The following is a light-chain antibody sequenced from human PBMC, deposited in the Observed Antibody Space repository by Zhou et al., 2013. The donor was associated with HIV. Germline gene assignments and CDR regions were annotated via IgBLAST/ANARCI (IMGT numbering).Light chain of an antibody. CDR1: QSLSSY. J-gene: IGKJ5*01. CDR3: QQRTNWPPL. V-gene: IGKV3-11*01. CDR2: DAT. Sequence: EIVLTQSPVTLSLSPGERATLSCRASQSLSSYLAWYQQKPGQAPRLLIHDATNRATGIPARFSGSGSGTDFTLTISSLEPEDFAVYYCQQRTNWPPLFGQGTRLEI.